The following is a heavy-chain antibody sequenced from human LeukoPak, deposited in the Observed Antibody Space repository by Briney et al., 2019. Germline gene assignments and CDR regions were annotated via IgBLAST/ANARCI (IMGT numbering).Heavy chain of an antibody. Sequence: SETLSLTCTVSGGSISSYYWSWIRQPPGKGLEWIGYIYYSGSTNYNPSLKSRVTISVDTSKNQFSLKLSSVTAADTAVYYCARRGYYYDSSGYFPSYYFDYWGQGTLVTVSS. D-gene: IGHD3-22*01. V-gene: IGHV4-59*01. CDR1: GGSISSYY. CDR3: ARRGYYYDSSGYFPSYYFDY. CDR2: IYYSGST. J-gene: IGHJ4*02.